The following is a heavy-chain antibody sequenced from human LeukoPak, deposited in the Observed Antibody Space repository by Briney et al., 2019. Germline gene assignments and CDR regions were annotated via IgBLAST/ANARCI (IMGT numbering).Heavy chain of an antibody. V-gene: IGHV4-4*02. CDR2: IFHSGST. CDR1: SDSIFSSNW. D-gene: IGHD2-21*02. CDR3: ARLSGDWGFFDY. Sequence: PSETLSLTCAASSDSIFSSNWWSWVRQPPGKGLEWIGQIFHSGSTSYSPSLKSRVTISMDKSKNQFSLKLSSVTAADTAVYYCARLSGDWGFFDYWGQGTLVTVSS. J-gene: IGHJ4*02.